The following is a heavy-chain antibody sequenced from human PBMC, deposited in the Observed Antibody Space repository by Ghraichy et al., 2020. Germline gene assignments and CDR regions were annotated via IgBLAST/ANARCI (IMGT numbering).Heavy chain of an antibody. CDR2: IKSKTDGGTT. CDR3: TTSLRNLEWLNSDLR. CDR1: GFTFSNAW. Sequence: GGSLRLSCAASGFTFSNAWMSWVRQAPGKGLEWVGRIKSKTDGGTTDYAAPVKGRFTISRDDSKNTLFLQMNSLKTEDTAVYYCTTSLRNLEWLNSDLRWGQGTLVTVSS. V-gene: IGHV3-15*01. J-gene: IGHJ4*02. D-gene: IGHD3-3*01.